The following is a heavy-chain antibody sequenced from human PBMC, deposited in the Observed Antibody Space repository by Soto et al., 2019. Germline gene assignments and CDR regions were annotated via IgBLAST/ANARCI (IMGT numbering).Heavy chain of an antibody. J-gene: IGHJ4*02. CDR1: GFTFSSYW. CDR2: VTSSPSSM. Sequence: GGSLRLSCAASGFTFSSYWMHWVRQAPGKGLEWVSSVTSSPSSMFYADSVKGRFTISRDDAKDSLFLQMNSLRADDTAVYYCAREADFASSGYVLDYWGLGTLVTVSS. D-gene: IGHD3-22*01. CDR3: AREADFASSGYVLDY. V-gene: IGHV3-21*01.